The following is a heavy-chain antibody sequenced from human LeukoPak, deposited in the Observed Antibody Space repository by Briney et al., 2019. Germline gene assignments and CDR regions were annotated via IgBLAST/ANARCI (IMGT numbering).Heavy chain of an antibody. CDR1: GYTFTGYY. CDR3: ASATTYCGADCYPLDAFDI. J-gene: IGHJ3*02. CDR2: INPNSGGT. Sequence: GASVKVSCKASGYTFTGYYMHWVRQAPGQGLEWVGWINPNSGGTNYAQKFLGRITMTRDTSISTAYMGLSRLRSDDTAVYYCASATTYCGADCYPLDAFDIWGQGTMVTVSS. D-gene: IGHD2-21*02. V-gene: IGHV1-2*02.